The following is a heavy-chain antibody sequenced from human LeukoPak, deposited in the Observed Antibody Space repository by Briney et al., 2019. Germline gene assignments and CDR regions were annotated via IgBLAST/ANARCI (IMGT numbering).Heavy chain of an antibody. D-gene: IGHD4-17*01. CDR3: AKEHPNTVKASDY. CDR2: ITGSGGMT. J-gene: IGHJ4*02. Sequence: GGSLRLSCAASGFTFRTYGMSWVRQAPGKGLEWVSAITGSGGMTYYADAVKGRFTVSRDNSGDTLFLQMNSLRVEDTAIYYCAKEHPNTVKASDYWGREPWSPSPQ. V-gene: IGHV3-23*01. CDR1: GFTFRTYG.